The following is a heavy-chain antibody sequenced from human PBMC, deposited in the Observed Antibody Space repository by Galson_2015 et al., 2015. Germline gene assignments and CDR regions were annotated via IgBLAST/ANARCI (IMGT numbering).Heavy chain of an antibody. V-gene: IGHV2-5*02. CDR2: IYWDGDK. CDR3: AHSSTTYGDTPFDY. CDR1: GFSLSTSGVG. Sequence: PALVKPTQTLTLTCTFSGFSLSTSGVGVSWIRQPPGKALAWLALIYWDGDKRYSPSLKNRLTITKDTSKNQVVLTMTNMDPVDTGTYYCAHSSTTYGDTPFDYWGQGTLVTVSS. D-gene: IGHD4-17*01. J-gene: IGHJ4*02.